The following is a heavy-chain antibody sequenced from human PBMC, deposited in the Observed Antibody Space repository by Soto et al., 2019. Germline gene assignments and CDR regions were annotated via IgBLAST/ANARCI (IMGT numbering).Heavy chain of an antibody. Sequence: QVQLVESGGGVVQPVRSLRLSCSVSGFTFSSHAMHWVRQAPGKGLEWVALISSDGSNKYYADSVKGRFTTSRDNSKNTMYLQMNSLRVEDTAVYYCARDDEGGSDCDLGYWGQGALVTVSS. D-gene: IGHD1-26*01. V-gene: IGHV3-30-3*01. J-gene: IGHJ4*02. CDR2: ISSDGSNK. CDR3: ARDDEGGSDCDLGY. CDR1: GFTFSSHA.